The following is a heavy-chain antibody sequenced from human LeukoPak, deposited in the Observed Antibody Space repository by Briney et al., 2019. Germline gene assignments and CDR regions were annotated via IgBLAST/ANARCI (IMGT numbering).Heavy chain of an antibody. V-gene: IGHV3-7*01. J-gene: IGHJ6*02. CDR1: GLTFSSYW. CDR3: ARDRRWRVTNYYYYYGMDV. CDR2: IKQDGSEK. Sequence: GGSLRLSCAASGLTFSSYWMSWVRQAPGKGLEWVANIKQDGSEKYYVDSVEGRFTISRDNAKNSLYLQMNSLRAEDTAVYYCARDRRWRVTNYYYYYGMDVWGQGTTVTVSS. D-gene: IGHD3-10*01.